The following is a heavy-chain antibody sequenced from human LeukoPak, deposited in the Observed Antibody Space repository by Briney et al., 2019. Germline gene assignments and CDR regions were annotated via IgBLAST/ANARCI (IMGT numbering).Heavy chain of an antibody. J-gene: IGHJ4*02. CDR2: VYYSGST. CDR3: ARGPFDSSGYIPYYFDY. D-gene: IGHD3-22*01. CDR1: GGSISSSSYY. V-gene: IGHV4-39*01. Sequence: PSETLSLTCTVSGGSISSSSYYWGWIRQPPGKGLEWIGSVYYSGSTYYSPSLKSRVTISVDTSKNQFSLKLSSVTAADTAVYYCARGPFDSSGYIPYYFDYWGQGTLVTVSS.